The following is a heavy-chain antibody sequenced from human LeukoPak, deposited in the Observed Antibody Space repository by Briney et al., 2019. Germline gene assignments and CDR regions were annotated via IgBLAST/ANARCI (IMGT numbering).Heavy chain of an antibody. D-gene: IGHD2-21*02. V-gene: IGHV3-73*01. Sequence: GGSLRLSCAASGFTFSGSAMHWVRQASGKGLEWVGRIRSKANSYATAYAASVKGRCTISRDDSKNTAYLQMNSLKTEDTAVYYCTRTYCGGDCYSEEFDYWGQGTLVTVSS. CDR1: GFTFSGSA. CDR2: IRSKANSYAT. CDR3: TRTYCGGDCYSEEFDY. J-gene: IGHJ4*02.